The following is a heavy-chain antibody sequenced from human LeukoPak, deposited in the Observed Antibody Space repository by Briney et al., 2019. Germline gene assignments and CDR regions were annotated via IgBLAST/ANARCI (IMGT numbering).Heavy chain of an antibody. V-gene: IGHV4-34*01. D-gene: IGHD3-16*02. CDR2: INHSGST. CDR3: ARARDYVWGSYRYPTVFGY. CDR1: GGSFSGYY. J-gene: IGHJ4*02. Sequence: SETLSLTCAVYGGSFSGYYWSWIRQPPGKGLEWIGEINHSGSTNYNPSLKSRVTISVDTSKNQFSLKLSSVTAADTAVYYCARARDYVWGSYRYPTVFGYWGQGTLVTVSS.